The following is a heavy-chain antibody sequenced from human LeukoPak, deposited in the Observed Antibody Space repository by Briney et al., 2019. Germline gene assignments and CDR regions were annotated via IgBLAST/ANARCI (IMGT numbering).Heavy chain of an antibody. CDR2: MNPNRGNT. V-gene: IGHV1-8*01. CDR1: GYTFTSYD. Sequence: ASVKVSCKASGYTFTSYDINWVRQATGQGLEWMGWMNPNRGNTGYAQKFRGRITLTRDTSINTAFLEPRSLRSEDAAVYHCARPLPGAYRFYFGMAVWGQGTTVAVSS. CDR3: ARPLPGAYRFYFGMAV. J-gene: IGHJ6*02. D-gene: IGHD3-10*01.